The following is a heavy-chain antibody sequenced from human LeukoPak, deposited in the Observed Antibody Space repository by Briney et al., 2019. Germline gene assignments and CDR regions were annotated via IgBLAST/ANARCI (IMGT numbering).Heavy chain of an antibody. CDR3: ARNSYGRNNWFDP. CDR2: IYYSGST. D-gene: IGHD5-18*01. J-gene: IGHJ5*02. CDR1: GDSIISFKYY. Sequence: SETLSLTCTVSGDSIISFKYYWGWIRQPPGKGLEWIGSIYYSGSTYYNPPLKSRVTISVDTSKNQFSLKLSSVTAADTAVYYCARNSYGRNNWFDPWGQGTLVTVSS. V-gene: IGHV4-39*07.